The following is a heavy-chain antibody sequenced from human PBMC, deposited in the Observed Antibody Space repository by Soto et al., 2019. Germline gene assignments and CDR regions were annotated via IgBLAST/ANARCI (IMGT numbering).Heavy chain of an antibody. CDR2: VNPADSDF. Sequence: GESLKISCKGSGYSFTSWIGWVRQLPGKGLEWMGIVNPADSDFRYSPSFQGQVTISADKSISTTYLQWSSLKASDTAMYYCVRPDSSGYYVNWDQGTLVTVSS. V-gene: IGHV5-51*01. CDR3: VRPDSSGYYVN. D-gene: IGHD3-22*01. CDR1: GYSFTSW. J-gene: IGHJ4*02.